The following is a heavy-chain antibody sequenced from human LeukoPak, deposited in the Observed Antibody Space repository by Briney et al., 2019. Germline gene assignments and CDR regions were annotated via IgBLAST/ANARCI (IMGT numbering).Heavy chain of an antibody. CDR3: ARSKEMGYDSSGYYYVN. V-gene: IGHV1-69*05. Sequence: GASVKVSCKASGYTFNTYSISWVRQAPGQGLEWMGGIIPIFGTANYAQKFQGRVTITTDESTSTAYMELSSLRSEDTAVYYCARSKEMGYDSSGYYYVNWGQGTLVTVSS. D-gene: IGHD3-22*01. CDR2: IIPIFGTA. CDR1: GYTFNTYS. J-gene: IGHJ4*02.